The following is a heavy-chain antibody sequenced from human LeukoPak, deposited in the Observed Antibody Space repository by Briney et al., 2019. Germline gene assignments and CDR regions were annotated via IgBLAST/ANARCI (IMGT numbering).Heavy chain of an antibody. V-gene: IGHV4-38-2*02. Sequence: SETLSLTCTVSGYSISDGYYWGWIRQPPGKGLEWIGSMYHSGSTYYNPSLKSRVTVSIDTSKNQFSLKLSSVTAADTAVYYCARAGVPGTRGNWFDPWGQGTLVTVSS. CDR3: ARAGVPGTRGNWFDP. J-gene: IGHJ5*02. D-gene: IGHD1-1*01. CDR2: MYHSGST. CDR1: GYSISDGYY.